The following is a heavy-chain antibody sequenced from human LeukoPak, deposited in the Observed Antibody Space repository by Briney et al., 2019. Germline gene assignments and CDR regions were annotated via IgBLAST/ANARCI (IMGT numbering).Heavy chain of an antibody. V-gene: IGHV4-34*01. CDR3: ARGAGLSGYYYGSGSYPTREDY. CDR1: GGSFSGYY. Sequence: SETLSPTCAVYGGSFSGYYWSWIRQPPGKGLEWIGEINHSGSTNYNPSLKSRVTISVDTSKNQFSLKLSSVTAADTAVYYCARGAGLSGYYYGSGSYPTREDYWGQGTLVTVSS. D-gene: IGHD3-10*01. J-gene: IGHJ4*02. CDR2: INHSGST.